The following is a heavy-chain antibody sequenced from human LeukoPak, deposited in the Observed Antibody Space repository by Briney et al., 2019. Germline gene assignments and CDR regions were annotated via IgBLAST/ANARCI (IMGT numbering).Heavy chain of an antibody. Sequence: GASVKVSCKASGYTFTSYYMHRVRQAPGQGLEWMGIINPSGGSTSYAQKFQGRVTMTRDTSTSTVYMELSSLRSEDTAVYYCARVFEVGDAFDIWGQGTMVTVSS. V-gene: IGHV1-46*01. CDR1: GYTFTSYY. J-gene: IGHJ3*02. CDR2: INPSGGST. CDR3: ARVFEVGDAFDI.